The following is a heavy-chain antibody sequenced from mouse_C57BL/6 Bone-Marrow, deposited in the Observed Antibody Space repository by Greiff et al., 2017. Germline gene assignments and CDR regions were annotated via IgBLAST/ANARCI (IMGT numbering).Heavy chain of an antibody. CDR1: GYTFTSYW. D-gene: IGHD1-1*01. J-gene: IGHJ2*01. CDR3: ARGLITTVADY. Sequence: VQLQQSGAELVKPGASVKLSCKASGYTFTSYWMKWVKQRPGQGLEWIGEIAPSDSYTNYNQKFKGKATLTVDTSSSTAYMQLNSLTSEDSAVYYCARGLITTVADYWGQGTTLTVTS. V-gene: IGHV1-50*01. CDR2: IAPSDSYT.